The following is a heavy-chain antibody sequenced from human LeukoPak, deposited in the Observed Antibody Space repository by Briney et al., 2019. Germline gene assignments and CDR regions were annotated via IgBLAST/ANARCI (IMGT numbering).Heavy chain of an antibody. J-gene: IGHJ6*03. D-gene: IGHD6-19*01. CDR3: ARELTVAGHYMDV. Sequence: PGGSLRLSCAASGFTFSDYYMSWIRQAPGKGLEWVSYISRGGNTIYYADSVKGRFIISRDNAKNSLYLQMNSLRAGDTAVYYCARELTVAGHYMDVWGKGTTVTVSS. CDR1: GFTFSDYY. V-gene: IGHV3-11*01. CDR2: ISRGGNTI.